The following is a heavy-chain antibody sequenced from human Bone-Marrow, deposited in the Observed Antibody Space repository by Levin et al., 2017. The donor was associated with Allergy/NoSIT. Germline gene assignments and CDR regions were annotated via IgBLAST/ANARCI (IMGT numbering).Heavy chain of an antibody. J-gene: IGHJ4*02. V-gene: IGHV1-46*01. CDR2: INPSGGDT. CDR3: ARETGTIAAGGKNFDY. D-gene: IGHD6-13*01. CDR1: GYTFTNNY. Sequence: ASVKVSCKASGYTFTNNYIHWVRQAPGQGLEWLGVINPSGGDTNEFQGRVTITRDTSTSTIYMEMSSLTSEDTALYYCARETGTIAAGGKNFDYWGQGTQVIVSS.